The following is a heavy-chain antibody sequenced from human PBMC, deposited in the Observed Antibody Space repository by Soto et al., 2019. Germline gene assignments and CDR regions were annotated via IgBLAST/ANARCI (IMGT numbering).Heavy chain of an antibody. D-gene: IGHD5-18*01. CDR1: GFTFSSYA. J-gene: IGHJ4*02. CDR2: ISGSGGST. V-gene: IGHV3-23*01. Sequence: EVQLLESGGGLVQPGGSLRLSCAASGFTFSSYAMSWVRQAPGKGLEWVSAISGSGGSTYYADSVKGRFTISRDNSKNTLYLQMNSLRAEDTAVYYCANVLQLWSSYYFDFWGQGTLVTVS. CDR3: ANVLQLWSSYYFDF.